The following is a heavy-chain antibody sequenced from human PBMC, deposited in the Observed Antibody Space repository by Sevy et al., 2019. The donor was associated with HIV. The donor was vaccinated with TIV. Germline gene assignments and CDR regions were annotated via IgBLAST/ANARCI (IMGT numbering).Heavy chain of an antibody. CDR1: GFTFNIYG. V-gene: IGHV3-30*06. J-gene: IGHJ1*01. Sequence: GGSLRLSCAASGFTFNIYGMHWVRQAPGKGLEWVAVISYDGSNKYYADSVKGRFTISRDNSKNTLYLQMNSLRAEDTAVYYCARTHGDYGVSYFQHWGQGTLVTVSS. D-gene: IGHD4-17*01. CDR2: ISYDGSNK. CDR3: ARTHGDYGVSYFQH.